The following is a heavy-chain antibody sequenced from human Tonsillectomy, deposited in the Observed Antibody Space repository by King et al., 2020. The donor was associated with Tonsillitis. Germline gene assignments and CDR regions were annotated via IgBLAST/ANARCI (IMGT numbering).Heavy chain of an antibody. CDR2: IKSKSNGGTT. CDR3: STRPPPHGDYTLDY. CDR1: GFSFSDAW. V-gene: IGHV3-15*01. D-gene: IGHD4-17*01. Sequence: VQLVESGGGLVQPGGSLRLSCAASGFSFSDAWMNWVRQAPGKGLEWVGRIKSKSNGGTTDYAAPVKGRFTISRDDSKHTIYLQMSSLTTDDTAIYYCSTRPPPHGDYTLDYWGQGTLVTVSP. J-gene: IGHJ4*02.